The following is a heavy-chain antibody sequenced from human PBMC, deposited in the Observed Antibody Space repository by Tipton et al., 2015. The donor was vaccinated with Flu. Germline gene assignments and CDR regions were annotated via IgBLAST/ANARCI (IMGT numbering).Heavy chain of an antibody. CDR3: TKDMGRYSTTVTTEYYFDH. V-gene: IGHV3-9*01. CDR2: ISWNSRHI. Sequence: SLRLSCAASGFAFDAYAMHWVRRAPGRGLEWVSGISWNSRHIAYADSVKGRFTVSRDNAKNSLFLEMNSLRAEDTAFYYCTKDMGRYSTTVTTEYYFDHWGQGTLVTLSS. D-gene: IGHD4-17*01. CDR1: GFAFDAYA. J-gene: IGHJ4*02.